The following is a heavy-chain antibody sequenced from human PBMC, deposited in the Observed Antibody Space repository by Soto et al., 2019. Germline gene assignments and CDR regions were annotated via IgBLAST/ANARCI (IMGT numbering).Heavy chain of an antibody. CDR3: ATSGWNEDFYYYYGMDV. J-gene: IGHJ6*02. Sequence: QVHLQESGPGLVKPSGTLSLTCAVSGDSVTRSNWWSWVRQSPGKGREWIGEIYHSGNTRYNPSLKSRVTISVDKSKNQFSLNLTSVTAADTAVYYCATSGWNEDFYYYYGMDVWGQGTTVTVSS. V-gene: IGHV4-4*02. D-gene: IGHD6-19*01. CDR2: IYHSGNT. CDR1: GDSVTRSNW.